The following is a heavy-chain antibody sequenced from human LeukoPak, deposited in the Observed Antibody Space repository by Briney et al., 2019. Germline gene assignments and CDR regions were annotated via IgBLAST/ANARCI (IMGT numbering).Heavy chain of an antibody. J-gene: IGHJ5*02. Sequence: GGTLRLSCAASGFTFSSFGMTWVRQAPGKGLVWVSRINSDGINTSYADSVKGRFTISRDNAKNTLNLQMNSLRAEDTAVYYCARDLGQYYDTSDNWFDPWGQGTLVTVSS. CDR3: ARDLGQYYDTSDNWFDP. CDR2: INSDGINT. CDR1: GFTFSSFG. V-gene: IGHV3-74*01. D-gene: IGHD3-22*01.